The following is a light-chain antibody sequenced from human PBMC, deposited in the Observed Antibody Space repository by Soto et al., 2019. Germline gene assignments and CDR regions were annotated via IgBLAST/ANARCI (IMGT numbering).Light chain of an antibody. CDR3: SSYTSSSTYV. CDR2: DVR. V-gene: IGLV2-14*03. Sequence: SCTGTSSDVGGYDYVSWYQQHPGKAPKLLIYDVRDRPSGVSNRFSGSKSGNTASLTISGLQAEDEADFYCSSYTSSSTYVFGTGPKVTVL. CDR1: SSDVGGYDY. J-gene: IGLJ1*01.